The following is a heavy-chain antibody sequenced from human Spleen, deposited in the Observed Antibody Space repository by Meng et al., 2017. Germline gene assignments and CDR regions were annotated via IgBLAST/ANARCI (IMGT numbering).Heavy chain of an antibody. J-gene: IGHJ4*02. CDR3: ARDEDISAAGKLFGDY. V-gene: IGHV1-2*06. Sequence: QVQLVQSGVGGKKPGAPVKVSCKPSGYNFPDYYIHWVRRAPGQGLEWMGRINPKSGDTHYAQKFQARVTMTGDTSISTAYMELSGLRSDDTAMYYCARDEDISAAGKLFGDYWGQGTLVTVSS. CDR2: INPKSGDT. D-gene: IGHD6-25*01. CDR1: GYNFPDYY.